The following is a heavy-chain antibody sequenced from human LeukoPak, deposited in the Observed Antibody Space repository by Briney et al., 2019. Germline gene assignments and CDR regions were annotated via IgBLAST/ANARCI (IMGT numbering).Heavy chain of an antibody. J-gene: IGHJ4*02. CDR1: GYTFTGYY. D-gene: IGHD2-2*01. Sequence: GSVTVSCKASGYTFTGYYMHWGRQAPGQGLEWMGWINPNSGGTNYAQKFQGRVTMTRDTSISTAYMELSRLRSDDTAVYYCAREEGYQLLFLFDYWGQGTLVTVSS. CDR2: INPNSGGT. CDR3: AREEGYQLLFLFDY. V-gene: IGHV1-2*02.